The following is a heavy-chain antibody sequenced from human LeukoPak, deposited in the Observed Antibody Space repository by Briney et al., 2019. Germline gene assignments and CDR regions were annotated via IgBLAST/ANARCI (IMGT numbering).Heavy chain of an antibody. V-gene: IGHV4-61*01. CDR1: GGSIRSSTDY. Sequence: SETLSLTCTVSGGSIRSSTDYWSWIRQPPGKGLEWIGFIFYSGTTNYNPSLKSRVTISVDTSKNQFSLKLSSVTAADTAVYYCARGGWNKFDYWGQGTLVTVSS. J-gene: IGHJ4*02. CDR3: ARGGWNKFDY. CDR2: IFYSGTT. D-gene: IGHD3-22*01.